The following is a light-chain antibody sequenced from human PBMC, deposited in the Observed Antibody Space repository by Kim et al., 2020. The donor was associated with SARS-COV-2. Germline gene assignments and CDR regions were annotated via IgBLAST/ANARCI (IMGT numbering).Light chain of an antibody. CDR2: GAS. CDR3: QQYLSSFT. CDR1: QSVSSSY. J-gene: IGKJ4*01. V-gene: IGKV3-20*01. Sequence: LSPGERATLSCRASQSVSSSYLAWYQQKPGQAPRLLIYGASSRATGIPDRFSGSGSGTDFTLTISRLEPEDFAVYYCQQYLSSFTFGGGTKVDIK.